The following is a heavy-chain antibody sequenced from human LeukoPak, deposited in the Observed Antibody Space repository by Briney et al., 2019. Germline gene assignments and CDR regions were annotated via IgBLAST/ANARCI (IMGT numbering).Heavy chain of an antibody. J-gene: IGHJ6*02. CDR2: INSDGSST. Sequence: GGSLRLSCAASGFTFSSYWMHWVRQAPGKGLVWVSRINSDGSSTSYADSVKGRFTISRDNAKNTLYLQMNSLRAEDTAVYYCARETGKRGMNVWGQGTTVTVSS. CDR3: ARETGKRGMNV. D-gene: IGHD1-1*01. CDR1: GFTFSSYW. V-gene: IGHV3-74*01.